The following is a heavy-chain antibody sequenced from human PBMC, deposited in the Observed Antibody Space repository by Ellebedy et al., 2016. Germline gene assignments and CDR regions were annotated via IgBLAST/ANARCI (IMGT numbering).Heavy chain of an antibody. CDR1: GGSFSGYY. J-gene: IGHJ4*02. CDR3: ARGWIAARYFDY. Sequence: SETLSLTXAVYGGSFSGYYWSWIRQPPGKGLEWIGEINHSGSTNYNPSLKSRVTISVDTSKNQFSLKLSSVTAADTAVYYCARGWIAARYFDYWGQGTLVTVSS. D-gene: IGHD6-25*01. CDR2: INHSGST. V-gene: IGHV4-34*01.